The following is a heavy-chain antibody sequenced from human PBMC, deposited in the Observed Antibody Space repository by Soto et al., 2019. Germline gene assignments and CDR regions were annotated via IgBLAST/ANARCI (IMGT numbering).Heavy chain of an antibody. CDR2: MNPDSDKT. J-gene: IGHJ4*02. CDR3: ARPGARYCGGDCYSSH. Sequence: QVQLVQSGAEVKKPGASVKVSCKASGYMFSNYDIIWVRQATGQGLEWMGWMNPDSDKTDYAQKFQGRVTMTGHPSISTAYMELTALTYEDTAIYYCARPGARYCGGDCYSSHWGQGTLVTVSS. V-gene: IGHV1-8*01. D-gene: IGHD2-21*02. CDR1: GYMFSNYD.